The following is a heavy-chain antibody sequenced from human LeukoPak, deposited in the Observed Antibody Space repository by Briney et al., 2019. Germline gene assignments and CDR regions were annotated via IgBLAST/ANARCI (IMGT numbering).Heavy chain of an antibody. J-gene: IGHJ6*03. CDR2: LYTNDNT. D-gene: IGHD3-3*01. CDR3: ARGVATDDYYMDV. V-gene: IGHV4-61*02. Sequence: PSETLSLTCSVSGGSITSGRYYWTWIRQPAGKGLEWIGRLYTNDNTNYDPSLESRVSISVDTSKSQFYLQLTSVTAADTAVYFCARGVATDDYYMDVWGKGITVIVSS. CDR1: GGSITSGRYY.